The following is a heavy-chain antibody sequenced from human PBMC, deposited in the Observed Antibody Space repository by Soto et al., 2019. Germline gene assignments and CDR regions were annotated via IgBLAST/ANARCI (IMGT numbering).Heavy chain of an antibody. V-gene: IGHV1-2*02. CDR3: ARGGGVGVAGSAAFDM. J-gene: IGHJ3*02. CDR1: GYPVTAYY. CDR2: INPATGAA. Sequence: QLHLVQSGAVVKKPGASVTVSCSASGYPVTAYYMHWVRQAPGRGLEWMGGINPATGAAKYTQTFQGRVPMTRDTSPSTGFMELSGLTSGDTAVFYVARGGGVGVAGSAAFDMWGQGTLVTVSS. D-gene: IGHD3-3*01.